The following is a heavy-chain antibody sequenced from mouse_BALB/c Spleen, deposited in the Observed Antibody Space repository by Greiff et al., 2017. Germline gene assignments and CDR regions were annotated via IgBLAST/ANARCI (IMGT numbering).Heavy chain of an antibody. Sequence: EVQLQESGPGLVKPSQSLSLTCTVTGYSITSDYAWNWIRQFPGNKLEWMGYISYSGSTSYNPSLKSRISITRYTSKNQFFLQLNSVTTEDTATYYCARGYYGTHYAMDYWGQGTSVTVSS. CDR2: ISYSGST. CDR3: ARGYYGTHYAMDY. V-gene: IGHV3-2*02. J-gene: IGHJ4*01. CDR1: GYSITSDYA. D-gene: IGHD1-1*01.